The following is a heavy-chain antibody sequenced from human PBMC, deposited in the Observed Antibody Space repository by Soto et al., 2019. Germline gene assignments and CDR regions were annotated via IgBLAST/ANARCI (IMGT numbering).Heavy chain of an antibody. J-gene: IGHJ4*02. Sequence: TSETLSLTCTVSGGSISSYYWSWIRQPPGKGLEWIGYIYYSGSTNYNPSLKSRVTISVDTSKNQFSLKVSSVTAADTAVYYCARDLAVAGTGYFDSWGQGTLVTVSS. CDR2: IYYSGST. CDR3: ARDLAVAGTGYFDS. V-gene: IGHV4-59*01. D-gene: IGHD6-19*01. CDR1: GGSISSYY.